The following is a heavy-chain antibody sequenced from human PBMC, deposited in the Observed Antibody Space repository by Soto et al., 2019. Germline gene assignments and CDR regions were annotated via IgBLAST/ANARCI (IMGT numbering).Heavy chain of an antibody. CDR3: AHRILRTVFGLVTTTAIYFDF. Sequence: QITLNESGPTVVKPAETLTLTCTFSGFSLTTSGVGVGWIRQSPGKAPEWLAPIYWDDDTRYSASLKSRLTITKDTSKNQVVLTMASVDPADTATYYCAHRILRTVFGLVTTTAIYFDFWGQGTPVVVSS. D-gene: IGHD3-3*01. V-gene: IGHV2-5*02. J-gene: IGHJ4*02. CDR2: IYWDDDT. CDR1: GFSLTTSGVG.